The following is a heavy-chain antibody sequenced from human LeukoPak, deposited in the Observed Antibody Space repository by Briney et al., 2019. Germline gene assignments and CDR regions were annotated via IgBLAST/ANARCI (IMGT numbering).Heavy chain of an antibody. CDR1: GFTFSDNY. D-gene: IGHD1-20*01. CDR3: VTYAY. J-gene: IGHJ4*02. CDR2: ISPSGSTI. V-gene: IGHV3-11*04. Sequence: PGGSLRLPCAASGFTFSDNYLSWIRQAPGKGLEWISYISPSGSTIYYADSVKGRFTISRDNAKNSLYLQMNSLRAEDTALYHCVTYAYWGQETLVTVSS.